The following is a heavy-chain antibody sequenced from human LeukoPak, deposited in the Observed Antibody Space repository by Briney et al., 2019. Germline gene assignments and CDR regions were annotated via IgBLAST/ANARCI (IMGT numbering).Heavy chain of an antibody. V-gene: IGHV4-31*03. CDR3: ARSFYYYDSSGYSPLFDY. Sequence: SQTLSLTCTVSGGSISSGGYYWSWIRQHPGKGLEWIGYIYYSGSTYYNPSLKSRVTISVDTSKNQFSLKLSSVTAADTAVSYCARSFYYYDSSGYSPLFDYWGQGTLVTVSS. D-gene: IGHD3-22*01. CDR2: IYYSGST. J-gene: IGHJ4*02. CDR1: GGSISSGGYY.